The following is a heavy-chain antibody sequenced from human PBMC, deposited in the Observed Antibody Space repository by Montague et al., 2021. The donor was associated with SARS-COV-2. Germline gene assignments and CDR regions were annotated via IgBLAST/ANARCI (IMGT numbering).Heavy chain of an antibody. J-gene: IGHJ4*02. D-gene: IGHD5-24*01. Sequence: SLRLSCAASGFTFSSYSMNWVRQAPGKGLGWVSSINTGGSYMYYXXSVKGRFTISRDNAKKSLYLQMNSLKAEDTAVYFCTRDGEMATIRYYFDYWSQGTLVTVSS. V-gene: IGHV3-21*01. CDR3: TRDGEMATIRYYFDY. CDR2: INTGGSYM. CDR1: GFTFSSYS.